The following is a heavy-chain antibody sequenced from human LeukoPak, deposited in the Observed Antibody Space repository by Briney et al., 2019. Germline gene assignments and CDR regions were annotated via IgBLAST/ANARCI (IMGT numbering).Heavy chain of an antibody. V-gene: IGHV4-59*01. J-gene: IGHJ4*02. CDR2: IYYSGST. CDR3: ARDGGYCSGGSCYRVFPTNNFDY. D-gene: IGHD2-15*01. Sequence: SETLSLTCTVSGGSISSYYWSWIRQPPGKGLEWIGYIYYSGSTNYNPSLKSRVTISVDTSKNQFSLKLSSVTAADTAVYYCARDGGYCSGGSCYRVFPTNNFDYWGQGTLVTVSS. CDR1: GGSISSYY.